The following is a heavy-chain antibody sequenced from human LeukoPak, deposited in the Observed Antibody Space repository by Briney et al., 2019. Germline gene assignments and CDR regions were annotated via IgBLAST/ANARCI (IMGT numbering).Heavy chain of an antibody. D-gene: IGHD3-3*01. CDR1: GGSINSGSYY. V-gene: IGHV4-61*02. J-gene: IGHJ6*03. Sequence: PSETLSLTCTVPGGSINSGSYYWCEMRRPGEKGRDWRARIYTSGSTNYNPSLKSRVTISVDTSKNQFSLKLSSVTPEATAVYHCASGVVNDFWSGYYYYYLDVWGRGTTVTVSS. CDR3: ASGVVNDFWSGYYYYYLDV. CDR2: IYTSGST.